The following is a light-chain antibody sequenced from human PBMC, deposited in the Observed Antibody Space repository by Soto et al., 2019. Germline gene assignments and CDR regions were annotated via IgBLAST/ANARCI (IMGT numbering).Light chain of an antibody. V-gene: IGKV3-15*01. CDR2: GAS. CDR3: QQYHNWPPIT. J-gene: IGKJ5*01. CDR1: QSVSTK. Sequence: EILMTQSPATLSVSPGETATLSCRASQSVSTKLAWYQQKPGQAPRLLINGASTRATGVPARFSGWGCGTEFTLTISSLQSDDFAVYYCQQYHNWPPITFGQGTRLEIK.